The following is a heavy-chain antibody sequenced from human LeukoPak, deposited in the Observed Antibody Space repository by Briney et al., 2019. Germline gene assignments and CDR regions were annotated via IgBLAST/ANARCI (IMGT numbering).Heavy chain of an antibody. J-gene: IGHJ4*02. Sequence: SETLSLTCTVSGGSISSSSYHWGWIRQPPGKGLEWIGSIYYSGSTYYNPSLKSRVTISVDTSKNQFSLKLSSVTAADTAVYYCARKAYSYGYALDSWGQGTLVTVSS. CDR2: IYYSGST. D-gene: IGHD5-18*01. CDR3: ARKAYSYGYALDS. V-gene: IGHV4-39*01. CDR1: GGSISSSSYH.